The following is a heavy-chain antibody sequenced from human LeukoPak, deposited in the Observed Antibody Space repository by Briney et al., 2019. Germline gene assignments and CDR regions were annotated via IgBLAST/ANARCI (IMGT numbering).Heavy chain of an antibody. D-gene: IGHD6-13*01. CDR2: IYYSGST. V-gene: IGHV4-59*01. Sequence: SETLSLTCTVSGGSISSYYWSWIRQPPGKGLEWIGYIYYSGSTNYNPSLKSRDTISVDTSKNQFSLKLSSVTAADTAVYYCAREGSSSSWDYWGQGTLVTVSS. CDR3: AREGSSSSWDY. J-gene: IGHJ4*02. CDR1: GGSISSYY.